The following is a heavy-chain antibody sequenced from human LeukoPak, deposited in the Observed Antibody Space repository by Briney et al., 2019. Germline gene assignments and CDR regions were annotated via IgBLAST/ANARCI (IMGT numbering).Heavy chain of an antibody. D-gene: IGHD3-10*01. V-gene: IGHV4-34*01. Sequence: NTSETLSLTCAVYGGSFSGYYWSWIRQPPGKGLEWIGEINHSGSTNYNPSLKSRVTISVDTSKNQFSLKLSSVTAADTAVYYCARGYGSGRQQDWGQGTLVTVSS. CDR3: ARGYGSGRQQD. J-gene: IGHJ4*02. CDR1: GGSFSGYY. CDR2: INHSGST.